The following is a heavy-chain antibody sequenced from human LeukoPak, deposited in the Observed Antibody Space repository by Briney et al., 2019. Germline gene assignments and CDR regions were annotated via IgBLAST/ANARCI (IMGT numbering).Heavy chain of an antibody. V-gene: IGHV4-59*08. D-gene: IGHD3-22*01. Sequence: SETLSLTCAVSGGSISGYYWSWIRQPPGKGLEWIGYISDSGSTNYNPSLKSRVTISIDTSKYQFSLKLSSVTAADTAVYYCASLYYYDTSGYYPGSYSFDYWGQGTLVTVSS. CDR2: ISDSGST. CDR1: GGSISGYY. J-gene: IGHJ4*02. CDR3: ASLYYYDTSGYYPGSYSFDY.